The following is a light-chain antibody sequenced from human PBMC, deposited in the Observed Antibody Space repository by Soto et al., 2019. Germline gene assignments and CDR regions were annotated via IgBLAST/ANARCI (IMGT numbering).Light chain of an antibody. CDR3: QQSNNWPRT. CDR1: QSVSSN. Sequence: IVMTQSPATLSVSPGERATLSCRAGQSVSSNLAWYQQKPGQAPRLLIYGASTRATGIPARFSGSGSGTQCTLTISSLQSEDFALYYCQQSNNWPRTFGQGTKVEIK. CDR2: GAS. V-gene: IGKV3-15*01. J-gene: IGKJ1*01.